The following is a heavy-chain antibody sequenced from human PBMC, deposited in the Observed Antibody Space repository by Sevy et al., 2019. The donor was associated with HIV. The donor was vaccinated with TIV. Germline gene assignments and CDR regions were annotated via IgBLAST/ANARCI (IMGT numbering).Heavy chain of an antibody. CDR1: GGSVGNDDYY. V-gene: IGHV4-30-4*01. Sequence: SETLSLTCTVSGGSVGNDDYYWSWIRQPPGKGLEWIGYIFYSGSTYYNPSLKSRGSISVDTSKNHFSLRLRSVIAADTAVYYCARGVASSGAYKFDYWGPGTLVTVSS. J-gene: IGHJ4*02. D-gene: IGHD6-13*01. CDR2: IFYSGST. CDR3: ARGVASSGAYKFDY.